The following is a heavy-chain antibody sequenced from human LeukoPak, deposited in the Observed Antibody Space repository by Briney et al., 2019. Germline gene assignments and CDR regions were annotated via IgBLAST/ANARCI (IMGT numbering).Heavy chain of an antibody. CDR3: AAIVVVPPAIAY. D-gene: IGHD2-2*01. Sequence: PSETLSLTCTVSGGSISGDAYFWSWIRQHPGKGLEWIGYISYSGSTYYNPSLKSRITISVDTSKNQFSLNLSSVTAADTAVYFCAAIVVVPPAIAYWGQGTLVTVSS. CDR2: ISYSGST. V-gene: IGHV4-31*03. CDR1: GGSISGDAYF. J-gene: IGHJ4*02.